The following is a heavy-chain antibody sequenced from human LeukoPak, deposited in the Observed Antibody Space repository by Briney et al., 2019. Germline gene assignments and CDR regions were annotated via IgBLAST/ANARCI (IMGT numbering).Heavy chain of an antibody. CDR2: ISSSGSTI. Sequence: GGSLRLSCAASGFTFSSYEKKWVRQAPGKGLEWVSYISSSGSTIYYADSVKGRFTISTDNAKNSLYLQMNSLRAEDTAVYYWSSSADSRGYYYHWGQGTLVTVSS. D-gene: IGHD3-22*01. CDR3: SSSADSRGYYYH. V-gene: IGHV3-48*03. CDR1: GFTFSSYE. J-gene: IGHJ5*02.